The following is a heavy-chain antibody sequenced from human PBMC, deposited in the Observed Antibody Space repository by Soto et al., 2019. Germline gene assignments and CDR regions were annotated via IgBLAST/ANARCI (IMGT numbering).Heavy chain of an antibody. D-gene: IGHD4-17*01. CDR1: GGSISTYY. CDR3: ARSAYGGSYYYGLDV. V-gene: IGHV4-59*08. CDR2: VYYSGST. J-gene: IGHJ6*02. Sequence: SETLSLTCTVSGGSISTYYWTWIRQPPGKGMGWIGYVYYSGSTNYNPSLKSRVSISVDTSKNQFSLKLNSVTAADTAVYYCARSAYGGSYYYGLDVWGQGTTVTVSS.